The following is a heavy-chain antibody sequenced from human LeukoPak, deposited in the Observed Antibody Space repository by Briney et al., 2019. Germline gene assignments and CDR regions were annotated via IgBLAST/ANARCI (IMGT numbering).Heavy chain of an antibody. V-gene: IGHV1-18*01. CDR3: ARDPPDLPFYYYYYGMDV. CDR1: GYTFTSYG. CDR2: ISAYNGNT. Sequence: ASVKVSCKASGYTFTSYGISWVRQAPGQGLEWMGWISAYNGNTNYAQKLQGRVTMTTDTSTSTAYMELRSLRSDDTAVYYCARDPPDLPFYYYYYGMDVWGQGTTVTVSS. J-gene: IGHJ6*02.